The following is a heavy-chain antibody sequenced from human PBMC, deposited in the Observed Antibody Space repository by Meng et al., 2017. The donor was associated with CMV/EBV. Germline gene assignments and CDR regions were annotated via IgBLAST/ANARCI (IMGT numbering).Heavy chain of an antibody. CDR2: IKSKTDGGTT. Sequence: EVQLVESGGGLVKPXGSLRLSCAASGFTFSNAWMSWVRHAPGKGLEWVGRIKSKTDGGTTDYAAPVKGRFTISRDDSKNTLYLQMNSLKTEDTAVYYCTTKYPPGPFDDWGQGTLVTVSS. CDR3: TTKYPPGPFDD. J-gene: IGHJ4*02. V-gene: IGHV3-15*01. CDR1: GFTFSNAW. D-gene: IGHD6-6*01.